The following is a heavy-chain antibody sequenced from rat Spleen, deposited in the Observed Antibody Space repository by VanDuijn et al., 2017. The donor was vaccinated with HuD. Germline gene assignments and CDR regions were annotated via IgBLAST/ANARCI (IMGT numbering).Heavy chain of an antibody. J-gene: IGHJ3*01. CDR2: ISNDVGNT. CDR1: GFSFSDYY. Sequence: EVQLVESGGGLVQPGRSLKLSCAASGFSFSDYYMAWVRQAPTKGLEWVASISNDVGNTYYRDSVKGRFTISRDNAKSTLYLQMDSLRSEDTASYYCARPGRYGGDWFAYWGQGTLVTVSS. V-gene: IGHV5-25*01. D-gene: IGHD1-11*01. CDR3: ARPGRYGGDWFAY.